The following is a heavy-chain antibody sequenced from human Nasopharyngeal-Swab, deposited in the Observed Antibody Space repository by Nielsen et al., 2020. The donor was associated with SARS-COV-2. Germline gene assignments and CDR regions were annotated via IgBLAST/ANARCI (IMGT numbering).Heavy chain of an antibody. J-gene: IGHJ4*02. D-gene: IGHD2-8*01. V-gene: IGHV1-18*01. CDR1: GYTFTSYG. Sequence: ASVKVSCKASGYTFTSYGISWVRQAPGQGLEWMGWISAYNGNTNYAQKLQGRVTMTTDTSTSTAYMELRSLRSEDTAVYYCASLGYCTNGVCYRFDYWGQGTLVTVSS. CDR2: ISAYNGNT. CDR3: ASLGYCTNGVCYRFDY.